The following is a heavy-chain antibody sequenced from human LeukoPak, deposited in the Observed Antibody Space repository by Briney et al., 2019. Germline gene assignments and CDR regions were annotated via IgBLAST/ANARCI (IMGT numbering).Heavy chain of an antibody. V-gene: IGHV3-21*01. CDR1: GFTFSSYS. CDR3: ARDLGTAAAGIVAYYYYYMDV. CDR2: ISSSSSYI. D-gene: IGHD6-13*01. J-gene: IGHJ6*03. Sequence: PGGSLRLSCAASGFTFSSYSMNWVRQAPGKGLEWVSSISSSSSYIYYADSVKGRFTISRDNAKNSLYLQMNSLRAEDTAVYYCARDLGTAAAGIVAYYYYYMDVWGKGTTVTVSS.